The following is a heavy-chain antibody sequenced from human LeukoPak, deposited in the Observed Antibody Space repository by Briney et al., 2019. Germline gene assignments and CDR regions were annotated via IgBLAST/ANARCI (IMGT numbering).Heavy chain of an antibody. CDR1: GFTFSSYW. Sequence: GGSLRLSCAASGFTFSSYWMSWVRQAPGKGLEWVANIKQDGSEKYYVDSVKGRFTISRDNAKNSLYLQMNSLRAEDTAVYYCARDQVLWFGEPYSNFDYWGQGTLVTVSS. D-gene: IGHD3-10*01. V-gene: IGHV3-7*01. J-gene: IGHJ4*02. CDR2: IKQDGSEK. CDR3: ARDQVLWFGEPYSNFDY.